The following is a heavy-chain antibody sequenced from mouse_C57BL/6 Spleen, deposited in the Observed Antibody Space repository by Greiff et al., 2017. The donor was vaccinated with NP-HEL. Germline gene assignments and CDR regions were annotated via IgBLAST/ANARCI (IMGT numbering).Heavy chain of an antibody. CDR1: GYTFTSYW. Sequence: QVQLQQPGAELVKPGASVKLSCKASGYTFTSYWMQWVKQRPGQGLEWIGEIDPSDSYTNYNQKFKGKATLTVDTSSSTAYMQLSSLTSEDSAVYYGARSITTVVARYFDVWGTGTTVTVSS. CDR3: ARSITTVVARYFDV. CDR2: IDPSDSYT. V-gene: IGHV1-50*01. D-gene: IGHD1-1*01. J-gene: IGHJ1*03.